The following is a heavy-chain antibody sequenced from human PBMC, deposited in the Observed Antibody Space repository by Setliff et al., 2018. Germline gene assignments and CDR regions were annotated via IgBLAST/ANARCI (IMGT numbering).Heavy chain of an antibody. V-gene: IGHV1-8*01. J-gene: IGHJ3*02. Sequence: VKVSCKASGYTFTSYDINWVRQATGQGLEWMGWMNPNSGNTGYAQKFQGRVTMTRNTSISTAYMELSSLRSEDTAVYYCARGLTYYYDSSVRFLDAFDIWGQGTMVTVSS. CDR3: ARGLTYYYDSSVRFLDAFDI. CDR1: GYTFTSYD. D-gene: IGHD3-22*01. CDR2: MNPNSGNT.